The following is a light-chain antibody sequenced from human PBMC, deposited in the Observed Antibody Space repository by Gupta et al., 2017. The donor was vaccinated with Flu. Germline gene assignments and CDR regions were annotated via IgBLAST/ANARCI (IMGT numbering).Light chain of an antibody. CDR3: QQRDSYPNT. Sequence: PSFLSVSVGDRVTITCRASQGIGSILAWYQQKPGKAPKLLIHTASGVHSGVPSRSSGSGSGTEFTLTITSLQPEDFASYYCQQRDSYPNTFGQGTRLEI. V-gene: IGKV1-9*01. CDR2: TAS. CDR1: QGIGSI. J-gene: IGKJ5*01.